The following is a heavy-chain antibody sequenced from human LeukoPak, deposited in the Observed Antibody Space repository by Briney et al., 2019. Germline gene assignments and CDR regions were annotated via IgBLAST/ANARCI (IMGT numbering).Heavy chain of an antibody. J-gene: IGHJ5*02. CDR2: RIGSGNT. V-gene: IGHV3-23*01. Sequence: GGSLRLSCAASGFSFGTFAVTWVRQVPGRGLEWVSGRIGSGNTYYADSVKGRFTLSSDSSKNTVYLQMNSLRVEDTAICYCAKDLHYGDGRWEFDPWGQGTLVTVSP. CDR3: AKDLHYGDGRWEFDP. D-gene: IGHD4-17*01. CDR1: GFSFGTFA.